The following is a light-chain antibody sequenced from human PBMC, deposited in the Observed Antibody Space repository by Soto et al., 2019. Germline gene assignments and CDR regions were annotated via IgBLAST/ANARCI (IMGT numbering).Light chain of an antibody. CDR3: EQYDKSIT. CDR2: GAS. J-gene: IGKJ4*01. CDR1: QSVSSSY. V-gene: IGKV3-20*01. Sequence: EIVLTQSPGTLSFSPGERATLSCRASQSVSSSYLAWYQQKPGQAPRLLIYGASSRATGIPDRFSGSGSGTDFTLTINRLEPEDFAVYYCEQYDKSITFGGGTKVDNK.